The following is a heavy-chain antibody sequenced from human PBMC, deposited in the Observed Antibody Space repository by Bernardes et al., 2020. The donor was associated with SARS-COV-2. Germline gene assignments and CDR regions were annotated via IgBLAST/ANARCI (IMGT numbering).Heavy chain of an antibody. Sequence: ASVKVSCKASGYTFTGYYIHWVRQAPGQGLEWMGWINPNSGGTNYAQKFQGRVTMTSDTSISTAYMDLRRLRSDDTAVYYCATERVLGATLGYYGMDVWGQGTTVTVSS. CDR1: GYTFTGYY. D-gene: IGHD1-26*01. J-gene: IGHJ6*02. V-gene: IGHV1-2*02. CDR3: ATERVLGATLGYYGMDV. CDR2: INPNSGGT.